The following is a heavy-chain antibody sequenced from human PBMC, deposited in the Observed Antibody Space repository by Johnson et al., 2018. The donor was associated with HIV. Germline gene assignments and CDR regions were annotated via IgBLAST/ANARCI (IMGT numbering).Heavy chain of an antibody. D-gene: IGHD4-23*01. CDR2: IWYDGSNK. CDR1: GFTFSSYG. V-gene: IGHV3-30*02. Sequence: QMQLVESGGGLVQPGGSLRLSCAASGFTFSSYGMHWVRQAPGKGLEWVAVIWYDGSNKYYADSVKGRFTISRDNSKNTLYLQMNSLRAEDTAVYYCAKESETYGGNIGFEHPFDIWGQGTMVTVSS. J-gene: IGHJ3*02. CDR3: AKESETYGGNIGFEHPFDI.